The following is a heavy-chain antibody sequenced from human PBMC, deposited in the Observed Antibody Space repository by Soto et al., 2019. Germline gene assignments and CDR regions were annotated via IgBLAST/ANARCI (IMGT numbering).Heavy chain of an antibody. Sequence: ASVKVSCKASGYTFTSYGISWVRQAPGQGLEWMGWISAYNGNTNYAQKLQGRVTMTTDTSTSTAYMELRSLRSDDTAVYYCGRVEGYYDILTGPGGYWGQGTLVTVSS. CDR1: GYTFTSYG. D-gene: IGHD3-9*01. V-gene: IGHV1-18*01. J-gene: IGHJ4*02. CDR3: GRVEGYYDILTGPGGY. CDR2: ISAYNGNT.